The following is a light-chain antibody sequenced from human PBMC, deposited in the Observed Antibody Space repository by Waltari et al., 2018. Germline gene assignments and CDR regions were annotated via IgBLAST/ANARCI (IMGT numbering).Light chain of an antibody. V-gene: IGLV4-69*01. J-gene: IGLJ3*02. CDR2: LNGDGSI. CDR3: QTGGHGTWV. Sequence: VVAWLQQRPEKGPRYLMKLNGDGSISKGDEIPDRFSGSSSGAERYLTSSSLQSEDERDYYWQTGGHGTWVFGGGTKLTFL. CDR1: V.